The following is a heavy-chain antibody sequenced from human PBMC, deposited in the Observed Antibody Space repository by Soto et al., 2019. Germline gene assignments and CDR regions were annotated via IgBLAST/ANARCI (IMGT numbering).Heavy chain of an antibody. CDR1: GFTLSNYA. CDR3: AKGGSLTGYFTYDY. D-gene: IGHD3-9*01. V-gene: IGHV3-23*01. J-gene: IGHJ4*02. CDR2: ISASGDST. Sequence: EVQLLESGGCLVQPGGSLRLSCATSGFTLSNYAMNWVRQSPGKGLEWVSSISASGDSTYYPESVKGRFTVSRDNSKNTLYLQIDSLRAEDTAVYYCAKGGSLTGYFTYDYWGQGALVTVSS.